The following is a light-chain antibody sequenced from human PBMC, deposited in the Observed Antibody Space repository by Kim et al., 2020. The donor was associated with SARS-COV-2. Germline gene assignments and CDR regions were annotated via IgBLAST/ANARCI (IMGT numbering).Light chain of an antibody. CDR1: QSISSY. CDR3: HQSYSTPST. Sequence: DIQMTQSPSSLSASVGDRVTITCRASQSISSYLNWYQQKPGKAPKLLIYAASSLQSGVPSRFSGSVSGTDFTLTISSLQPEDFATYICHQSYSTPSTLGGGTKVDIK. CDR2: AAS. V-gene: IGKV1-39*01. J-gene: IGKJ4*01.